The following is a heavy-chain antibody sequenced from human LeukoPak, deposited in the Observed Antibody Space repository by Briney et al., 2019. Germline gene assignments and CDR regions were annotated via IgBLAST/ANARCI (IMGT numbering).Heavy chain of an antibody. D-gene: IGHD6-13*01. CDR2: IRYDGSNK. CDR3: AKDGAWYSSSWFDY. J-gene: IGHJ4*02. Sequence: GGSLRLSCAASGFTFSSYGMHWVRQAPGKGLEWVAFIRYDGSNKYYADSVKGRFTISRDNSKNTLYLQMNSLRAEDTAVYYCAKDGAWYSSSWFDYWGQGTLVTVSS. V-gene: IGHV3-30*02. CDR1: GFTFSSYG.